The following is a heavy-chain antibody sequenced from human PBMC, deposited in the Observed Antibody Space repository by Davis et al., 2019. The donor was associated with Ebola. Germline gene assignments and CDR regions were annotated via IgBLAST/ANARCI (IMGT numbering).Heavy chain of an antibody. J-gene: IGHJ4*02. CDR2: IYYSGTT. CDR3: ARHEMRRPFDY. D-gene: IGHD6-25*01. CDR1: GGSISSSSYY. Sequence: SETLSLTCTVSGGSISSSSYYWGWIRQPPGKGLEWIGSIYYSGTTYYNPSLKSRVTISVDTSKNQLSLKLSSVTAADTAVYYCARHEMRRPFDYWGQGTLVTVSS. V-gene: IGHV4-39*01.